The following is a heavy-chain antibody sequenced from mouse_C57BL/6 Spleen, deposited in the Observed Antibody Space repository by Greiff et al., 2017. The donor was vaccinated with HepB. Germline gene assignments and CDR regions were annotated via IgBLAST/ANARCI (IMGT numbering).Heavy chain of an antibody. D-gene: IGHD2-5*01. CDR3: ARSQDYSNYPFDY. V-gene: IGHV1-7*01. J-gene: IGHJ2*01. CDR1: VYTFTSYW. Sequence: VQLQQSGAELAKPGASVKLSCKASVYTFTSYWMHWVKQRPGQGLAWIGYINPSSGYTKYNQKYKNKATLTANKSTSTAYMQLRSLTYEDSAGYYCARSQDYSNYPFDYWGKGTTLTVSS. CDR2: INPSSGYT.